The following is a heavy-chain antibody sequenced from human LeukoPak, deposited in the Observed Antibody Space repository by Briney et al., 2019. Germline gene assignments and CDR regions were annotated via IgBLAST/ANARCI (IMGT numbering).Heavy chain of an antibody. V-gene: IGHV1-46*01. D-gene: IGHD2-15*01. CDR3: ARDGAVVVVAATDDWLGAFDI. CDR1: GYTFTSYY. J-gene: IGHJ3*02. CDR2: INPSGGST. Sequence: ASVKVSCKASGYTFTSYYMHWVRQAPGQGLEWMGIINPSGGSTSYAQKFQGRVTMTRDTSTSTVYTELSSLRSEDTAVYYCARDGAVVVVAATDDWLGAFDIWGQGTMVTVSS.